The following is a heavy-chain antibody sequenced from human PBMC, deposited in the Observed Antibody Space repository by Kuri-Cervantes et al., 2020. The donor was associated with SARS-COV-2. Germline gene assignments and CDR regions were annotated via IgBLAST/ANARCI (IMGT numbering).Heavy chain of an antibody. Sequence: SCAVSGYSITTTNWWSWVRQSPGKGLEWIGEIYHSGSTNYNPSLKSRVTISVDTSKNQFSLKLSSVTAADTAVYYCARGWSNYYYGMDVWGQGTTVTVSS. V-gene: IGHV4-4*02. CDR1: GYSITTTNW. J-gene: IGHJ6*02. CDR3: ARGWSNYYYGMDV. CDR2: IYHSGST. D-gene: IGHD3/OR15-3a*01.